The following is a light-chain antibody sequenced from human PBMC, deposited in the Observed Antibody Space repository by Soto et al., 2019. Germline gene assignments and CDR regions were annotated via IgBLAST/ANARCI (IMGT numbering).Light chain of an antibody. CDR2: GNS. V-gene: IGLV1-40*01. J-gene: IGLJ2*01. CDR1: SSNIGACDD. Sequence: QSVLTQPPSVSGAPGQRVTISCTGSSSNIGACDDVHWYQQLPGTAPKPIIYGNSNRPSGVPDRFSGSKSGTSASLAITGLRAENEADNYCQPYDRSLSCVVFGGGTKLTVL. CDR3: QPYDRSLSCVV.